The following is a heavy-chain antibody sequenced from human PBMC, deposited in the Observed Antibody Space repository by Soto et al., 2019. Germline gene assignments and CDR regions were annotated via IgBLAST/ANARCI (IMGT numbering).Heavy chain of an antibody. CDR1: GVTLSTYC. D-gene: IGHD7-27*01. J-gene: IGHJ2*01. V-gene: IGHV3-7*05. CDR3: VTLRETGKDPLRGYFDL. CDR2: INQDGSDT. Sequence: EVQLVESGGDLVQPGESLRLSCAASGVTLSTYCMSWVRQTPGKGLEWVANINQDGSDTHYVDSVKGRFTMSRDNAKNSLFLQMNSLRAEDTALYYCVTLRETGKDPLRGYFDLWGRGTPVTVSS.